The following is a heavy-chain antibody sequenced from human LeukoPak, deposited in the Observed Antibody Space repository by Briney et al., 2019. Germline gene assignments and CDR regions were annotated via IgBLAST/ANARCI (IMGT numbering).Heavy chain of an antibody. CDR2: VSDSGTT. Sequence: SETLSLTCTVSGGSISSYYWSWIRQPPGKGLEWFGYVSDSGTTNYNPSLKSRVTISVDTSKNQFSLKLRSVTAADTAVYYCARVTGYVIEDNFDYWGQGTLVTVSS. CDR3: ARVTGYVIEDNFDY. V-gene: IGHV4-59*01. D-gene: IGHD2-15*01. J-gene: IGHJ4*02. CDR1: GGSISSYY.